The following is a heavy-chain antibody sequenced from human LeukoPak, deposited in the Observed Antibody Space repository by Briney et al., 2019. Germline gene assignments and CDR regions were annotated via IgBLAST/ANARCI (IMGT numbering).Heavy chain of an antibody. D-gene: IGHD3-22*01. J-gene: IGHJ4*02. CDR3: AKDPTDFDSSGQTYFDY. Sequence: PGGSLRLSCAASGFTFSSCAMNWVRQAPGKGLEWVSGISASGATLYYADSVKGRFTISRDNSKNTLLLQLNSLRADDTAVYYCAKDPTDFDSSGQTYFDYWGQGTLVTVSS. V-gene: IGHV3-23*01. CDR1: GFTFSSCA. CDR2: ISASGATL.